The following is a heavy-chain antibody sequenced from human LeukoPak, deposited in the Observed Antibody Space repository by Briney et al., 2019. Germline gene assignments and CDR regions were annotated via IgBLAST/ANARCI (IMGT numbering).Heavy chain of an antibody. CDR3: VRDSGFRSLDY. Sequence: GGSLRLSCIASGFTFSKYWMTWVRQAPGKGLEGLAQINGDGSEKYLVHSVEGRFTISRDNPKNSLYLQMNSLRGDDTSVYFCVRDSGFRSLDYWGQGTLVTVSS. V-gene: IGHV3-7*01. J-gene: IGHJ4*02. D-gene: IGHD2-15*01. CDR1: GFTFSKYW. CDR2: INGDGSEK.